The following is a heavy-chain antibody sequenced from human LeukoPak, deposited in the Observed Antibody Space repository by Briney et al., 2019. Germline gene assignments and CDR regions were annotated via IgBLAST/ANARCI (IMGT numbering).Heavy chain of an antibody. CDR3: ASVVDTAMGPEMYFDY. V-gene: IGHV4-39*07. J-gene: IGHJ4*02. Sequence: SETLSLTCTVSGGSISSSSYYWGWIRQPPGKGLEWIGYIYYSGSTYYNPSLKSRVTISVDTSKNQFSLKLSSVTAADTAVYYCASVVDTAMGPEMYFDYWGQGTLVTVSS. D-gene: IGHD5-18*01. CDR2: IYYSGST. CDR1: GGSISSSSYY.